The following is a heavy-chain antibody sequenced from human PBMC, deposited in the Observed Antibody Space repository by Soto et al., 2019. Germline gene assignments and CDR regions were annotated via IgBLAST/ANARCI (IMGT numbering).Heavy chain of an antibody. CDR3: AGDSTDGDFVDAFDV. CDR1: GFSVSIHY. Sequence: ELQLVESGGGLVQPGGSLRLSCAASGFSVSIHYVNWVRQAPGKGLEWVSVIYSGGTTHYADSVKGRFTISRDTSKNTLYLQMNSLRVADTAVYYCAGDSTDGDFVDAFDVWGQGTRVTVSS. CDR2: IYSGGTT. V-gene: IGHV3-66*01. J-gene: IGHJ3*01. D-gene: IGHD4-17*01.